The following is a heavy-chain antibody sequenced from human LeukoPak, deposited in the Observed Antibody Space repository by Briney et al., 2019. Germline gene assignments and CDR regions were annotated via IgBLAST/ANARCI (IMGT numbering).Heavy chain of an antibody. CDR2: ISTTGSDT. D-gene: IGHD2/OR15-2a*01. Sequence: GGSLRLSCAASAFTFSNYVMSWVRQAPGTGLQWVSLISTTGSDTYYAESVKGRFTISRDNSKNTLYLHMNSLRAEDTAVYYCARLSNYAFDIWGQGTVVTASS. V-gene: IGHV3-23*01. CDR3: ARLSNYAFDI. J-gene: IGHJ3*02. CDR1: AFTFSNYV.